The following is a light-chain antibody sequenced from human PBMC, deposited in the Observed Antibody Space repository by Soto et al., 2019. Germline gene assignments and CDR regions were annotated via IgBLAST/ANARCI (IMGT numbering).Light chain of an antibody. CDR1: QSISSY. CDR3: QQLRSYPST. V-gene: IGKV1-39*01. J-gene: IGKJ4*01. CDR2: AAS. Sequence: DIQMTQSPSSLSASVGDRVTITCRASQSISSYLNWYQQKPGKAPTLLIYAASTLQSGVPSRFSGSGFGTDFTLTISSLQAEDFASYYCQQLRSYPSTFGGGTKVDNK.